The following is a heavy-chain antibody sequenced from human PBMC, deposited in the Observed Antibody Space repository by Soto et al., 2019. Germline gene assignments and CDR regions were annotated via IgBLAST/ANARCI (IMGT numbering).Heavy chain of an antibody. CDR3: AKGGYNYGFLFDC. CDR1: GFTFSSYA. D-gene: IGHD5-18*01. CDR2: ISYDGSNK. J-gene: IGHJ4*02. Sequence: PGGSLNLSCAPPGFTFSSYAMHWVRQAPGKGLEWVAVISYDGSNKYYADSVKGRFTISRDNSKNTLYLQMNSLRAEDTAVYYCAKGGYNYGFLFDCWGQGT. V-gene: IGHV3-30*18.